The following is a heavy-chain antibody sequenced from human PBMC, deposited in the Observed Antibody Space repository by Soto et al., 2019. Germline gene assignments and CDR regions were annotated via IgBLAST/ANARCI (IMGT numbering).Heavy chain of an antibody. D-gene: IGHD4-17*01. CDR1: GDSVSSNLAS. J-gene: IGHJ4*02. CDR2: TYYRSKWYS. V-gene: IGHV6-1*01. CDR3: ARPYYGGNTELAY. Sequence: QTLSLTCVISGDSVSSNLASWIWIRQSPSRGLEWLGRTYYRSKWYSYYAQSVKSRITINPDTSKNQFSLHLSSVTPEDTAVYYCARPYYGGNTELAYWGQGTPVTVSS.